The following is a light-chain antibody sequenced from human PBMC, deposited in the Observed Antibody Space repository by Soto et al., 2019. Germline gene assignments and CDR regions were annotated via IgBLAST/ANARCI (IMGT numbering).Light chain of an antibody. V-gene: IGLV2-23*01. CDR2: ETS. CDR3: FSFTSTNTHV. Sequence: QSFLTQPASVSVSPGQSVTISCTGTSSDFGSYKFVSWYQHHPGKVPKVIIYETSKRPSGVSDRFSGSKSGNTASLTISGLQAEDEADYYCFSFTSTNTHVFGSGTKVTVL. J-gene: IGLJ1*01. CDR1: SSDFGSYKF.